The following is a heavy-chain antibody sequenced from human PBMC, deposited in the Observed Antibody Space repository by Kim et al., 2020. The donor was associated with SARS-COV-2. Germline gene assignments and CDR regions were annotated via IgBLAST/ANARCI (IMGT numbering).Heavy chain of an antibody. CDR3: AREGINWSGGSCYREAFDY. J-gene: IGHJ4*02. D-gene: IGHD2-15*01. V-gene: IGHV4-30-2*04. Sequence: SRVTISVDTSKNQFSLKLSSVTAADTAVYYCAREGINWSGGSCYREAFDYWGQGTLVTVSS.